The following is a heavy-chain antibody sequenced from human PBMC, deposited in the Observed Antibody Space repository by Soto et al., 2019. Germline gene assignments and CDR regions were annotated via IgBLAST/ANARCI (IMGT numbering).Heavy chain of an antibody. Sequence: GGSLRLSCAASGFTFSSYGMHWVRQAPGKGLEWVAVISYDGSNKYYADSVKGRFTISRDNSKNTLYLQMNSLRAEDTAVYYCAKEWIQDYYYYGMDVWGQGTTVTVSS. D-gene: IGHD5-18*01. V-gene: IGHV3-30*18. CDR1: GFTFSSYG. CDR2: ISYDGSNK. J-gene: IGHJ6*02. CDR3: AKEWIQDYYYYGMDV.